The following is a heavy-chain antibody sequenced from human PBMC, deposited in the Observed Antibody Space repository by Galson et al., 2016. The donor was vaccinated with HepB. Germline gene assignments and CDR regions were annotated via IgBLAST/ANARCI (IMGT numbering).Heavy chain of an antibody. D-gene: IGHD1-14*01. J-gene: IGHJ5*02. Sequence: SLRLSCAASGFTFDYYEMNWVRQASGKGLEWVAYITANGRTTQYADSVKGRFTISRDNAKETVSLRMNRLRREDTALYFCVRVGTNRNDLWGQGTLVTVSS. CDR3: VRVGTNRNDL. V-gene: IGHV3-48*03. CDR2: ITANGRTT. CDR1: GFTFDYYE.